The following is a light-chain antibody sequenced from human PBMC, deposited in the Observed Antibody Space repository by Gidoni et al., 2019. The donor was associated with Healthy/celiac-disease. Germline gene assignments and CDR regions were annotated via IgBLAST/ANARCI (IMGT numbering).Light chain of an antibody. J-gene: IGKJ2*04. V-gene: IGKV1-39*01. CDR3: QQSYSTPCS. Sequence: DIQMTQSPSSLSASVGDRVTITCRASQSISSYLNWYQQKPGKAPKLLIYAASSLQSGVPSRFSGSGSGTDFILTISSLQPEDFATYYCQQSYSTPCSFGQGTKLEIK. CDR1: QSISSY. CDR2: AAS.